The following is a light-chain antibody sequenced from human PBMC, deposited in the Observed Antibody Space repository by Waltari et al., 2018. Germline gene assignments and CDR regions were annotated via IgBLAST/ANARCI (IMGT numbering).Light chain of an antibody. CDR3: CSYTTSNTFV. CDR1: SSDVGSYNF. Sequence: QSALTQPASVSGSPGQSITISCTGTSSDVGSYNFVTWYQQHPGKVPKLMIYEATKRPSGVSNRFSGSKSGNTASLTISGLQAEDEADYYCCSYTTSNTFVFGGGTKLTVL. V-gene: IGLV2-23*02. CDR2: EAT. J-gene: IGLJ2*01.